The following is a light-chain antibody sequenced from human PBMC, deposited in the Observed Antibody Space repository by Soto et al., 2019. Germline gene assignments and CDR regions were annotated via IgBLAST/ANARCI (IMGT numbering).Light chain of an antibody. Sequence: ELVLTQAPGTPSLSPGERATLSCRASQTFRNSYLAWYQQKPGQAPRLLIYDASSRATGIPDRFSGGGSGTDFTLTISRLEPEDFAVYYCQQFSSYPLTFGGGTKVDNK. CDR1: QTFRNSY. J-gene: IGKJ4*01. CDR2: DAS. CDR3: QQFSSYPLT. V-gene: IGKV3-20*01.